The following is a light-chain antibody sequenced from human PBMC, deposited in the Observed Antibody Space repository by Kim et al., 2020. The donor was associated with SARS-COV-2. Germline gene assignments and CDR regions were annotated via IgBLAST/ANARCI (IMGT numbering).Light chain of an antibody. CDR2: QDS. J-gene: IGLJ3*02. CDR3: QAWDSSNWV. CDR1: KLGDKY. V-gene: IGLV3-1*01. Sequence: VSPGQTASITCSGDKLGDKYACWYQQKPGPSPVLVIYQDSKRPSGIPERFSGSNSGNTATLTISGTQAMDEADYYCQAWDSSNWVFGGGTQLTVL.